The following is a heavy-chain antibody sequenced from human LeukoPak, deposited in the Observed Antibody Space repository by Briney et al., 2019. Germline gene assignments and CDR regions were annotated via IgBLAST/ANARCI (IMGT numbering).Heavy chain of an antibody. CDR1: GYTFTSYF. Sequence: ASVKVSCKASGYTFTSYFMHWVRQAPGQGLEWMGIINPSGGSTSYAQKFQGRVIMTRDMSTSTVYMELSSLRSEDTAMYYCARGGIAARPGNWFDPWGQGTLVTVSS. CDR2: INPSGGST. V-gene: IGHV1-46*01. J-gene: IGHJ5*02. CDR3: ARGGIAARPGNWFDP. D-gene: IGHD6-6*01.